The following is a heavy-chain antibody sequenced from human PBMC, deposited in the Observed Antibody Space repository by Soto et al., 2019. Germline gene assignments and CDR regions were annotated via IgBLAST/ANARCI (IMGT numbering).Heavy chain of an antibody. Sequence: QVQLVESGGGVVQPGRSLRLSCAASGFTFSNYGMHWVRQAPGKGLEWVAVIWYDGSNKYYADSVKGRFTISRDNSKNTLCLQMNSLRAEDTAVYYCAREDYGDSHDYWGQGTLVTVSS. J-gene: IGHJ4*02. CDR1: GFTFSNYG. D-gene: IGHD4-17*01. CDR3: AREDYGDSHDY. V-gene: IGHV3-33*01. CDR2: IWYDGSNK.